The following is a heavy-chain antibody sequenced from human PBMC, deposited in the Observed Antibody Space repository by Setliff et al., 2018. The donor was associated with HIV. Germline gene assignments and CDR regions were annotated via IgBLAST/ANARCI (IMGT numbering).Heavy chain of an antibody. J-gene: IGHJ4*02. CDR1: GGSISSYY. Sequence: PSETLSLTCTVSGGSISSYYWSWIRLPPGKGLEWIGYIYYSGSATYNPSLKSQASISVDTSTNEFPLKLTSVTAADTAVYYCARGGAFCGRDSCYYLDYWGQGILVTVSS. CDR3: ARGGAFCGRDSCYYLDY. V-gene: IGHV4-59*08. CDR2: IYYSGSA. D-gene: IGHD2-21*02.